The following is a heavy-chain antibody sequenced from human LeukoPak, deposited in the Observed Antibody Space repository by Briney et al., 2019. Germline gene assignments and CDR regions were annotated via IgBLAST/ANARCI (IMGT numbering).Heavy chain of an antibody. D-gene: IGHD5-12*01. J-gene: IGHJ6*03. CDR2: IYYSGSS. CDR3: ARPPAITTYYYYYMDV. CDR1: GGSISSSSHY. V-gene: IGHV4-39*01. Sequence: SETLSLTCAVSGGSISSSSHYWGWIRQAPGKRLECIGTIYYSGSSYYNPSLKSRVTMSVDTSKNQFSLRLSSVTAADTAVYYCARPPAITTYYYYYMDVWGQGTRVTVSS.